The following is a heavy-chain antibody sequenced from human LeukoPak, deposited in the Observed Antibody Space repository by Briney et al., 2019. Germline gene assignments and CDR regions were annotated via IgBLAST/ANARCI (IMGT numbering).Heavy chain of an antibody. J-gene: IGHJ4*02. CDR1: GYTFNGNS. CDR2: INTNTGDP. CDR3: ARMTYYYDSSGYSDFDY. Sequence: ASVKVSCKTSGYTFNGNSVNWVRQAPGQGLEWMGYINTNTGDPTYAQDFTGRFVFSLDTSVSTAYLQISSLKAEDTAVYYCARMTYYYDSSGYSDFDYWGQGTLVTVSS. D-gene: IGHD3-22*01. V-gene: IGHV7-4-1*02.